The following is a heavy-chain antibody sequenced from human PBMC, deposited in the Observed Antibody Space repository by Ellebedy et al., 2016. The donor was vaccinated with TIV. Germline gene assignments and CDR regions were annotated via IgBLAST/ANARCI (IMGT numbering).Heavy chain of an antibody. CDR3: ARATTVTTEPGMDV. Sequence: SVKVSXXASGGTFSSYAISWVRQAPGQGLEWMGGITPIFGTANYAQKFQGRVTITADESTSTAYMELSSLRSEDTAVYYCARATTVTTEPGMDVWGQGTTVTVSS. CDR1: GGTFSSYA. CDR2: ITPIFGTA. D-gene: IGHD4-17*01. J-gene: IGHJ6*02. V-gene: IGHV1-69*13.